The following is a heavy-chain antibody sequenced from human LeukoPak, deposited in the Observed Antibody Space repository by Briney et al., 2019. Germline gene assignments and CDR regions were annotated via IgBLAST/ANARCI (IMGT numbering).Heavy chain of an antibody. CDR2: IYYSGST. J-gene: IGHJ4*02. V-gene: IGHV4-39*01. D-gene: IGHD5-18*01. CDR1: GGSFSSTSYY. CDR3: ASKRYTAPYYYDS. Sequence: SETLSLTCTVSGGSFSSTSYYWGWLRQPPGEGLGWIGSIYYSGSTYYNPSLKNRVTISVDTSKNQFSLELSSVTAADTAVYYCASKRYTAPYYYDSWGQGPLVTVSS.